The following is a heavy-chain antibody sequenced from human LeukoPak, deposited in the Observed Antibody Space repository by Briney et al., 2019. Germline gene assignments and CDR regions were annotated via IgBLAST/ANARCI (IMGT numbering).Heavy chain of an antibody. CDR3: ARASVGKMNVWTKYFDY. J-gene: IGHJ4*02. CDR1: GDSMSSYY. V-gene: IGHV4-59*01. Sequence: PSETLSLTCTVSGDSMSSYYWTWIRQPPGKGLEWIGYIYYSGSTNYNPSLKSRVTISIDTSKNQFSLKLSSLTAADTAVYYCARASVGKMNVWTKYFDYWGQGTLVAVSS. D-gene: IGHD1-1*01. CDR2: IYYSGST.